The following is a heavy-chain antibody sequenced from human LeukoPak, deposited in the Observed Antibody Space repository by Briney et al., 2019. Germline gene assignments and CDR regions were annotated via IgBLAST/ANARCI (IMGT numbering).Heavy chain of an antibody. CDR3: ATERSCGSFSCGAYYFES. CDR2: VSANSSYI. J-gene: IGHJ4*01. D-gene: IGHD2-15*01. CDR1: GFTFSNHG. V-gene: IGHV3-21*01. Sequence: GGSLRLSCAASGFTFSNHGMDWVRQAPGKGLEWVSSVSANSSYIHYADSVKGRFTISRDSARNSMYLQMSSLRAEDTAVYFCATERSCGSFSCGAYYFESGGQGTLVTVSS.